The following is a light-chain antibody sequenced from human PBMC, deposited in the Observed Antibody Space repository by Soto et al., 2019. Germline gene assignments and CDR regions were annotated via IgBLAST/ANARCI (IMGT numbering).Light chain of an antibody. CDR1: QSVLSSSNSRNY. V-gene: IGKV4-1*01. Sequence: DIVMTQSPDSLAVSLGERATFNCKSSQSVLSSSNSRNYLAWYQQKPRQPPKLLIYWASTRESGVPDRFSGSGSETDFTLTISNLQAEDVAVYYCQQYYSSPPTFGQGTKVEIK. CDR3: QQYYSSPPT. CDR2: WAS. J-gene: IGKJ1*01.